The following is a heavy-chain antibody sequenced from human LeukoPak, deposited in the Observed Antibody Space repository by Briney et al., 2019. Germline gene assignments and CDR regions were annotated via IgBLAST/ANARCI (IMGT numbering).Heavy chain of an antibody. Sequence: GGSLRLSCAASEFIFSRYSMNWVRQAPGKGLEWVSSITSTSYIYYADSVKGRFTISRDNSKSTLYLQMNSLRAEDTAVYYCAKDRYSGLNTIDYWGQGTLVTVSS. CDR3: AKDRYSGLNTIDY. CDR2: ITSTSYI. J-gene: IGHJ4*02. CDR1: EFIFSRYS. D-gene: IGHD6-13*01. V-gene: IGHV3-21*01.